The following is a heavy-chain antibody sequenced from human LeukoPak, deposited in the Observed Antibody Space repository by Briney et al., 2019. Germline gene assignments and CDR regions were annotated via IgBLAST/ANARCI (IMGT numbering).Heavy chain of an antibody. CDR3: AAYQNYCSGGSCYLD. D-gene: IGHD2-15*01. CDR2: INPSGGST. Sequence: ASVKVSCKASGYTFTSYYMHWVRQAPGQGLEWMGIINPSGGSTSYAQKFQGRVTMTRDTSTSTVYMELSSLSSEDTAVYYCAAYQNYCSGGSCYLDWGQGTLVTVSS. J-gene: IGHJ4*02. V-gene: IGHV1-46*01. CDR1: GYTFTSYY.